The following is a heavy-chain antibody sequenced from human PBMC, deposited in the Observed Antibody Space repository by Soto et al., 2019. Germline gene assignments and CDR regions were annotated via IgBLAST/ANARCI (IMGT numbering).Heavy chain of an antibody. J-gene: IGHJ2*01. CDR2: ISGSGGST. CDR3: ARDSGGCSGGSCYSAIWYFDL. CDR1: GFTFSSYA. Sequence: GGSLRLSCAASGFTFSSYAMSWVRQAPGKGLEWVSAISGSGGSTNYADSAKGRFTIPRHNSKNTLYLQMNSLRAGDTAVYYCARDSGGCSGGSCYSAIWYFDLWGRGTLVTVSS. V-gene: IGHV3-23*01. D-gene: IGHD2-15*01.